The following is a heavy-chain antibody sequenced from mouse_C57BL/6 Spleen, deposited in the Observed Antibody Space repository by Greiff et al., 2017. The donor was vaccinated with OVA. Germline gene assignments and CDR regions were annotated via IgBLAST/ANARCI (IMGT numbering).Heavy chain of an antibody. CDR3: ARPTVVAPYAMDY. CDR2: INPNNGGT. V-gene: IGHV1-22*01. D-gene: IGHD1-1*01. J-gene: IGHJ4*01. CDR1: GYTFTDYN. Sequence: EVKLQESGPELVKPGASVKMSCKASGYTFTDYNMHWVKQSHGKSLEWIGYINPNNGGTSSNQKFKGKATLTVNKSSSTAYMELRSLTSEDSAVYYCARPTVVAPYAMDYWGQGTSVTVSS.